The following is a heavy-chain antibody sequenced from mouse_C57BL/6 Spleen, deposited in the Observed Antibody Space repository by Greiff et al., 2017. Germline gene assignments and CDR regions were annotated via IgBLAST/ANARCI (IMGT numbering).Heavy chain of an antibody. CDR3: ARGTGTVPLDY. CDR1: GYTFTSYW. V-gene: IGHV1-50*01. J-gene: IGHJ2*01. Sequence: QVQLQQPGAELVKPGASVKLSCKASGYTFTSYWMQWVKQRPGQGLEWLGEIDPSDSYTNYNQKFKGKATLTADTSSTTAYMQLSSLTSEDSAVYYCARGTGTVPLDYWGQGTTLTVSS. D-gene: IGHD4-1*01. CDR2: IDPSDSYT.